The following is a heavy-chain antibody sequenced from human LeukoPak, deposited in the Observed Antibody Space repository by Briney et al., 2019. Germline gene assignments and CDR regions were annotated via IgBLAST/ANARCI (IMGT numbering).Heavy chain of an antibody. CDR2: IYYSGST. CDR1: GGSISSYY. Sequence: PSETLSLTCTVSGGSISSYYWSWIRQPPGKGLEWIGYIYYSGSTNYNPSLKSRVTISVDTSKNQFSLKLSSVTAADTAVYYCARHVLAFGVVVFYGMDVWGQGTTVTVSS. CDR3: ARHVLAFGVVVFYGMDV. D-gene: IGHD3-3*01. V-gene: IGHV4-59*08. J-gene: IGHJ6*02.